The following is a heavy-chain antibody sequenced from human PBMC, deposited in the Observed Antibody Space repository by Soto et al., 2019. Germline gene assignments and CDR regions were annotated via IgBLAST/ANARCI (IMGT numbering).Heavy chain of an antibody. V-gene: IGHV4-4*02. Sequence: SETLSLTCAVSGGSISSSNWWSWVRQPPGKGLEWIGEIYHSGSTNYNPSLKSRVTISVDKSKNQFSLKLSSVTAADTAVYYCARDGEAYCSSTSCATNCFDPWGQGTLVTVSS. CDR2: IYHSGST. CDR3: ARDGEAYCSSTSCATNCFDP. CDR1: GGSISSSNW. D-gene: IGHD2-2*01. J-gene: IGHJ5*02.